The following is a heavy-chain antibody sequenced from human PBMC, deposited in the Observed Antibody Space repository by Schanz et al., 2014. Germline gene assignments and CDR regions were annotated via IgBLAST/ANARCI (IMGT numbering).Heavy chain of an antibody. J-gene: IGHJ6*02. CDR1: GFTFGNYA. CDR2: IRGSGSTT. CDR3: TKDTIGYQKPIDV. Sequence: DVQLVDSGGALVQPGGSLRLSCAASGFTFGNYAMNWVRQAPGKGLEWVSTIRGSGSTTYYADSVKGRFTISRDNSRNTLSLQMNSLRAEDTAVYYCTKDTIGYQKPIDVWGQGTTVTVSS. D-gene: IGHD2-8*01. V-gene: IGHV3-23*04.